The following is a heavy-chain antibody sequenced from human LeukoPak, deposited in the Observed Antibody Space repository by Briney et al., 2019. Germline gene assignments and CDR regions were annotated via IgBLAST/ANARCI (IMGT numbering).Heavy chain of an antibody. CDR3: ARGGSYYDSSAYSDY. Sequence: GGSLRLSCAASGFTFSSYWMHWVRQAPGKGLVWVSRINSDGSSTSYADSVKGRFTISRDNAKNTLYLQMNSLRAEDTAVYYCARGGSYYDSSAYSDYWGQGTLVTVSS. CDR1: GFTFSSYW. V-gene: IGHV3-74*01. CDR2: INSDGSST. D-gene: IGHD3-22*01. J-gene: IGHJ4*02.